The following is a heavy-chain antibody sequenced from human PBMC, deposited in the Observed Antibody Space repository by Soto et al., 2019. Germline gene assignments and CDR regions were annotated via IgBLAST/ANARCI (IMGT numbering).Heavy chain of an antibody. CDR3: ARDLSDNLNSYDAFVI. D-gene: IGHD1-1*01. CDR1: GCSVSSGSHY. Sequence: QVQLQESGPGLVKPSETLSLTCTVSGCSVSSGSHYWSWIRQPPGKGLEWIAYIYYNGGTNYNLSLKILVAISVVMSMNQSSPRLDSFTAADTAVYDCARDLSDNLNSYDAFVIWGQWTMVSVS. CDR2: IYYNGGT. J-gene: IGHJ3*02. V-gene: IGHV4-61*01.